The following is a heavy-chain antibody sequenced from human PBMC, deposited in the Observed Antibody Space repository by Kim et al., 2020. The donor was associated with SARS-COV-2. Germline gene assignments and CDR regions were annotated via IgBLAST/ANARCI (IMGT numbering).Heavy chain of an antibody. D-gene: IGHD3-10*01. CDR1: GYTFTSYY. J-gene: IGHJ4*02. CDR2: INPSGGST. Sequence: ASVKVSCKASGYTFTSYYMHWVRQAPGQGLEWMGIINPSGGSTSYAQKFQGRVTMTRDTSTSTVYMELSSLRSEDTAVYYCARDPEGGSGSYYNNGDWGQGTLVTVSS. V-gene: IGHV1-46*01. CDR3: ARDPEGGSGSYYNNGD.